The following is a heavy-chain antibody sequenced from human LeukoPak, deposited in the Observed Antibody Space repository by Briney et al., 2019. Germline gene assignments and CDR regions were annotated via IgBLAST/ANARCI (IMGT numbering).Heavy chain of an antibody. D-gene: IGHD1-14*01. V-gene: IGHV1-69*05. Sequence: GASVKVSCKASGGTFSSYAISWVRQAPGQGLKWMGGIIPIFGTANYAQKFQGRVTITTDESTSTAYMELSSLRSEDTAVYYCASNRGGDFDYWGQGTLVTVSS. CDR1: GGTFSSYA. CDR3: ASNRGGDFDY. J-gene: IGHJ4*02. CDR2: IIPIFGTA.